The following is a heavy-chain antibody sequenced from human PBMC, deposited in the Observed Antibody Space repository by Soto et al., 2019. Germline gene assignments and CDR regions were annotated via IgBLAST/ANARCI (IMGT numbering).Heavy chain of an antibody. CDR3: VRDEGTAAAGPYYYYATDV. D-gene: IGHD6-13*01. Sequence: QVQLVESGGGVVQPGRSLRLSCAASGFTFSRFGMHWVRQAPGKGLEWVAVIWYDGSNKYYADSVKGRFTISRDNSKNTLYLQMNSLRVEDTAVYSCVRDEGTAAAGPYYYYATDVWGQGTTVTVSS. CDR1: GFTFSRFG. CDR2: IWYDGSNK. J-gene: IGHJ6*02. V-gene: IGHV3-33*01.